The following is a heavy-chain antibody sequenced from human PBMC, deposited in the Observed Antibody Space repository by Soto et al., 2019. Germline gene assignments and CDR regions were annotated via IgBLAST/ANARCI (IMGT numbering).Heavy chain of an antibody. V-gene: IGHV4-4*07. CDR2: VYSSGTT. D-gene: IGHD3-10*01. J-gene: IGHJ4*02. Sequence: SETLSLTCSVSGGSINSYWWSWIRQPAGKGLEWIGRVYSSGTTDYNPSLNSRATMSVETSKNQFSLKLSSVTAADTAVYYCARDIGSFAYGEGYWGQGIQVTVS. CDR1: GGSINSYW. CDR3: ARDIGSFAYGEGY.